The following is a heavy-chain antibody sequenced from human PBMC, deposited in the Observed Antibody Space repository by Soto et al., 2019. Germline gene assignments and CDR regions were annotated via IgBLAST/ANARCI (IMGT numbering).Heavy chain of an antibody. CDR3: ARDNYYDSSGYYRAYYNWFDP. CDR1: GYTFTSYG. D-gene: IGHD3-22*01. Sequence: ASVKVSCKASGYTFTSYGISWVRQAPGQGLEWMGWISAYNGNTNYAQKLQGRVTMTTDTSASTAYMELSSLRSEDTAVYYCARDNYYDSSGYYRAYYNWFDPWGQGTLVTVSS. V-gene: IGHV1-18*01. J-gene: IGHJ5*02. CDR2: ISAYNGNT.